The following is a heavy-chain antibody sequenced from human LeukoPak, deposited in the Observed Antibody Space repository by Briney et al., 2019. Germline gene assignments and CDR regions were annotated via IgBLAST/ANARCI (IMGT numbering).Heavy chain of an antibody. D-gene: IGHD3-22*01. Sequence: GGSLRLSCAASGFTFSSYAMSWVRQAPGKGLEWVSAISGSGGSTYYADSVKGRFTISRDNSKNTLYLQMNSLRAEDTAVYYCAKDGEYYYDSSGSGAFDIWGQGTMVTVSS. CDR1: GFTFSSYA. V-gene: IGHV3-23*01. CDR3: AKDGEYYYDSSGSGAFDI. J-gene: IGHJ3*02. CDR2: ISGSGGST.